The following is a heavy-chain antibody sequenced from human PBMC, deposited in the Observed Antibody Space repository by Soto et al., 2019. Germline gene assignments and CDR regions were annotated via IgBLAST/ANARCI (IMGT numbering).Heavy chain of an antibody. Sequence: GGSRRLSCSASGFTSSMHSMHWVRQPPGKALEYVSAIIREGRSTFYADSVKDRFNISRGNTTNTLCLRMHSLRSDGPSVTYCVKEDNPMINTLVVLIFDYWGQGTQVTVSS. V-gene: IGHV3-64D*08. CDR1: GFTSSMHS. CDR2: IIREGRST. J-gene: IGHJ4*02. D-gene: IGHD3-22*01. CDR3: VKEDNPMINTLVVLIFDY.